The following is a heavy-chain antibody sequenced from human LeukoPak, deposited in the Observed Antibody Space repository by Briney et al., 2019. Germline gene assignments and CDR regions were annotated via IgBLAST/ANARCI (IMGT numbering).Heavy chain of an antibody. CDR3: ARASAPLGYDFWSGRKNWFDP. V-gene: IGHV4-34*01. D-gene: IGHD3-3*01. CDR2: INHSGST. Sequence: KPSETLSLTCAVYGGSFSGYYWSWIRQPPGKGLEWIGEINHSGSTNYNPSLKSRVTISVDTSKNQFSLKLSSVAAADTAVYYCARASAPLGYDFWSGRKNWFDPWGQRTLVTVSS. J-gene: IGHJ5*02. CDR1: GGSFSGYY.